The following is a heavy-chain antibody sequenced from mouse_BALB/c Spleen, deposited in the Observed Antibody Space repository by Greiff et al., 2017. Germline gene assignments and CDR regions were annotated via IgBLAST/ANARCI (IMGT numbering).Heavy chain of an antibody. V-gene: IGHV1-9*01. J-gene: IGHJ2*01. CDR1: GYTFSSYW. CDR3: ARRGYGYDGYYFDY. Sequence: QVQLQQSGAELMKPGASVKISCKATGYTFSSYWIEWVKQRPGHGLEWIGEILPGSGSTNYNEKFKGKATFTADTSSNTAYMQLSSLTSEDSAVYYCARRGYGYDGYYFDYWGQGTTLTVSS. CDR2: ILPGSGST. D-gene: IGHD2-2*01.